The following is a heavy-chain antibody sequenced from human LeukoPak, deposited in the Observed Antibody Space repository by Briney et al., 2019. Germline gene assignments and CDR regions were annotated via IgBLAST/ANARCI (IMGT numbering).Heavy chain of an antibody. CDR3: ATVGVYSSSWYYFDY. CDR2: FDPEDGET. CDR1: GYTLTELS. D-gene: IGHD6-13*01. Sequence: ASVKVSCKVSGYTLTELSMHWVRQAPGKGLEWLGGFDPEDGETIYAQKFQGRVTITEDTSTDTAYMELSSLRSEDTAVYYCATVGVYSSSWYYFDYWGQGTLVTVSS. J-gene: IGHJ4*02. V-gene: IGHV1-24*01.